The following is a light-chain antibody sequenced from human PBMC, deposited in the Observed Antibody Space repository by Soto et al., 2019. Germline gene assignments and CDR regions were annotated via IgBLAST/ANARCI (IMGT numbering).Light chain of an antibody. Sequence: QSARTQPASVSGPPGQSITISCTGTSSDVGAYNYVSWYQQHPGKAPKLMIYEVSNRPSGVSNRFSGSKSGNTASLTISGLQAEDEADYYCSSYISSSTLVFGTGTKGTVL. CDR3: SSYISSSTLV. J-gene: IGLJ1*01. CDR2: EVS. CDR1: SSDVGAYNY. V-gene: IGLV2-14*01.